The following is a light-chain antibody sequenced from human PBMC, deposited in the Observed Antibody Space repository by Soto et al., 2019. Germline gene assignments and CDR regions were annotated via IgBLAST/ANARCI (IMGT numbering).Light chain of an antibody. Sequence: QSVLTQPASVSGSPGQSITISCTGTSSDVGGYNYVSWHQQHPGKAPKLMIYDVSNRPSGVSNRFSGSKSGNTASLTISGLQAEDEADYYCSSYTSSSTVYVCATGTKVTVL. V-gene: IGLV2-14*01. J-gene: IGLJ1*01. CDR2: DVS. CDR1: SSDVGGYNY. CDR3: SSYTSSSTVYV.